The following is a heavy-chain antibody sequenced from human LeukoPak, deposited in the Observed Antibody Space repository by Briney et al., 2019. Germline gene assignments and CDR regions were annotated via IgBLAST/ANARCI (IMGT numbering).Heavy chain of an antibody. Sequence: ASVKVSCKASGYTFTSYGISWVRQAPGQGLEWMGWISAYNGNTNYAQKLQGRVTMTTDTSTSTAYMELRSLRSDDTAVYYCARSPYYYDSSGYYHYRGQGTLVTVSS. CDR1: GYTFTSYG. V-gene: IGHV1-18*01. CDR3: ARSPYYYDSSGYYHY. CDR2: ISAYNGNT. J-gene: IGHJ4*02. D-gene: IGHD3-22*01.